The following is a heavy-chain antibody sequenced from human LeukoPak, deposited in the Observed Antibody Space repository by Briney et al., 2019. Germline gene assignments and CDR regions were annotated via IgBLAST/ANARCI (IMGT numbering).Heavy chain of an antibody. V-gene: IGHV3-48*04. CDR2: TSSGGSSM. CDR1: DFIFSSYS. D-gene: IGHD3-10*02. J-gene: IGHJ6*02. CDR3: ARGLFGELLWGRYCMDV. Sequence: GGSLRLSCAASDFIFSSYSMNWVRQAPGKGLQWISYTSSGGSSMYYADSVKGRFTISRDNAKNSLYLQMNSLRAEDTAVYYCARGLFGELLWGRYCMDVWGQGTTVTVSS.